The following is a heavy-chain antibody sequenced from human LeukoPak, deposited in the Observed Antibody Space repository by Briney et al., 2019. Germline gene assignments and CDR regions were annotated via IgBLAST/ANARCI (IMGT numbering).Heavy chain of an antibody. J-gene: IGHJ4*02. V-gene: IGHV4-59*01. CDR2: IYYSGST. Sequence: PSETLSLTCTVSRASISPYYWTWIRQPPGKGLEWIGYIYYSGSTNYNPSLKSRVTISVDTSKNQFSLKLSSVTAADTAVYYCARETFSYFDYWGQGTLVTVSS. D-gene: IGHD3-3*02. CDR3: ARETFSYFDY. CDR1: RASISPYY.